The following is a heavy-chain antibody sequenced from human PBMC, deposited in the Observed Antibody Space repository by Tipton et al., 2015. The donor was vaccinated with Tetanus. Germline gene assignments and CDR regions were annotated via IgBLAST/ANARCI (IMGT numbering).Heavy chain of an antibody. V-gene: IGHV4-30-4*01. J-gene: IGHJ3*02. D-gene: IGHD3-16*01. CDR3: ARATWGSGLDI. Sequence: TLSLTCTVSGGSISSGDYYWSWIRQPPGKGLEWIGYIYYSGSTYYNPSLKSRVTISVDTSKNQFSLKLSSATAADTAVYYCARATWGSGLDIWGQGTMVTVSS. CDR2: IYYSGST. CDR1: GGSISSGDYY.